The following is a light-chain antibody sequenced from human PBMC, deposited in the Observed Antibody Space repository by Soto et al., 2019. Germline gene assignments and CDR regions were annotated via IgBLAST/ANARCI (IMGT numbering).Light chain of an antibody. J-gene: IGKJ5*01. V-gene: IGKV3-15*01. Sequence: EIVMTQSPATLSVSPGERATLSCRASQSVASYLAWYQQKPGQSPRLLIYGSSTRATVVPARFSGSGSGTEFTLTISSLQSEDFAVYYCQQCNEWPLITFGQGTRLEAK. CDR3: QQCNEWPLIT. CDR2: GSS. CDR1: QSVASY.